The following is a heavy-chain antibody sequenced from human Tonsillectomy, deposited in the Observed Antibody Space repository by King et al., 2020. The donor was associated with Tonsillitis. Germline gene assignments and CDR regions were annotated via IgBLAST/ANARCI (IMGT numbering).Heavy chain of an antibody. CDR3: AKDKIVVVPTARKYFYYMDV. V-gene: IGHV3-9*01. D-gene: IGHD2-2*01. CDR1: GFTFDDYA. J-gene: IGHJ6*03. CDR2: ISWNSGTI. Sequence: VQLVESGGGLVQPGRSLRLSCAASGFTFDDYAMHWVRQAPGKGLGWVSGISWNSGTIGYADSVKGRFTISRDNAKNSMYLQMNSLRADDTALYYCAKDKIVVVPTARKYFYYMDVWGKGTTVTVSS.